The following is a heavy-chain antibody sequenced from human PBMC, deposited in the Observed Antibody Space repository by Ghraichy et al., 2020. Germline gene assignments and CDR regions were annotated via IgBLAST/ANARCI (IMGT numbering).Heavy chain of an antibody. CDR3: ARDRGGYGDYGWFDP. Sequence: ASVKVSCKASGYTFTSYGISWVRQAPGQGLEWMGWISAYNGNTNYAQKLQGRVTMTTDTSTSTAYMELRSLRSDDTAVYYCARDRGGYGDYGWFDPWGQGTLVTVSS. D-gene: IGHD4-17*01. CDR2: ISAYNGNT. V-gene: IGHV1-18*01. J-gene: IGHJ5*02. CDR1: GYTFTSYG.